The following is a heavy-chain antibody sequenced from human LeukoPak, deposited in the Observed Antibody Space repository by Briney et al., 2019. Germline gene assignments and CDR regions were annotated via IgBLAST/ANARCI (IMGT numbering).Heavy chain of an antibody. J-gene: IGHJ4*02. D-gene: IGHD2-15*01. CDR2: IYPGDSDT. Sequence: GESLKISCKGSGYSFTSYWIAWVRQMPGKGLEWMGIIYPGDSDTRYSPSFQGQVTISADKSTSTAYLQWRSLKASDTAMYYCARHSWACSGGSCHELDYWGQGTLVTVSS. CDR3: ARHSWACSGGSCHELDY. CDR1: GYSFTSYW. V-gene: IGHV5-51*01.